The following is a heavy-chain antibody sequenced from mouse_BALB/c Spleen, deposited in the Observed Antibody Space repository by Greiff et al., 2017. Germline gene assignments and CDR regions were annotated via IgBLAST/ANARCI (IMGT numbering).Heavy chain of an antibody. V-gene: IGHV5-6-4*01. Sequence: EVQRVESGGGLVKPGGSLKLSCAASGFTFSSYTMSWVRQTPEKRLEWVATISSGGSYTYYPDSVKGRFTISRDNAKNTLYLQMSSLKSEDTAMYYCTRGGGSSPFDYWGQGTTLTVSS. J-gene: IGHJ2*01. CDR3: TRGGGSSPFDY. CDR2: ISSGGSYT. D-gene: IGHD1-1*01. CDR1: GFTFSSYT.